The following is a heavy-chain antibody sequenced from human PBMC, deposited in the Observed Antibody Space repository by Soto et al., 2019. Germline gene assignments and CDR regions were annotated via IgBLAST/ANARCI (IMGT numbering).Heavy chain of an antibody. D-gene: IGHD6-19*01. V-gene: IGHV4-4*02. CDR3: AGDGPYGSGWSWFDP. J-gene: IGHJ5*02. CDR1: GGSISSSNW. Sequence: QVQLQESGPGLVKPSGTLSLTCAVSGGSISSSNWWSWVRQPPGKGLEWIGEIYQRGSTNYNPSHKRRVTMAAEKTKTQFSFKLSTVTAADAAVYYCAGDGPYGSGWSWFDPWGQGTLVTVSS. CDR2: IYQRGST.